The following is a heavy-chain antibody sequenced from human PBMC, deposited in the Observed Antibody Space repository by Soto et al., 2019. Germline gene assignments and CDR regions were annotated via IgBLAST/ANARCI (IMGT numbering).Heavy chain of an antibody. D-gene: IGHD4-17*01. V-gene: IGHV5-51*01. CDR2: IYPGDSDT. CDR3: ATSYGDAPYYYYYGMDV. J-gene: IGHJ6*02. CDR1: GYSFTSYW. Sequence: GESLKISCKGSGYSFTSYWIGWVRQMPGKGLEWMGIIYPGDSDTRYSPSFQGQVTISADKSISTAYLQWSSLKASDTAMYYCATSYGDAPYYYYYGMDVWGQGTTVTVSS.